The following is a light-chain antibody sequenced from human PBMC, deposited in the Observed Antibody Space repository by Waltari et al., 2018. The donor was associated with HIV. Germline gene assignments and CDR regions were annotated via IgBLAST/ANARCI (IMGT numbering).Light chain of an antibody. CDR2: EVR. J-gene: IGLJ2*01. Sequence: QSALTQPASVSGSPGQSITISCTGTSSDVGNYDLVSWYQQHPGQAPKVMIYEVRKRPAGVSNRFSGSKSGNTASLTISGLQSEDEAAYYCCSYATSSTLIFGGGTKLTVL. CDR1: SSDVGNYDL. V-gene: IGLV2-23*02. CDR3: CSYATSSTLI.